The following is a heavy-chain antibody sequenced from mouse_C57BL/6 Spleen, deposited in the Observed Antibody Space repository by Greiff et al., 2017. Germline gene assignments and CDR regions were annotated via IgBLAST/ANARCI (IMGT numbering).Heavy chain of an antibody. D-gene: IGHD2-5*01. Sequence: VQLQQSGAELAKPGASVKLSCKASGYTFTSYWMHWVKQRPGQGLEWIGYINPSSGYTKYNQKFKDKATLTADKSSSTAYMQLSSLTYEDAAVYYCAREDSNSYCDVWGTGTTVTVSS. V-gene: IGHV1-7*01. CDR2: INPSSGYT. CDR3: AREDSNSYCDV. J-gene: IGHJ1*03. CDR1: GYTFTSYW.